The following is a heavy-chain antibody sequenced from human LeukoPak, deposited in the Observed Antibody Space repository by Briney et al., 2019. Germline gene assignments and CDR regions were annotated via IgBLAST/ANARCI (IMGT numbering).Heavy chain of an antibody. CDR3: ARTDYGDYTFDY. J-gene: IGHJ4*02. CDR1: GYTFTGYY. D-gene: IGHD4-17*01. Sequence: ASVKVSCEASGYTFTGYYMHWVRQAPGQGLEWMGWINPNSGGTNYAQKFQGRVTMTRDTSISTAYMELSRLRSDDTAVYYCARTDYGDYTFDYWGQGTLVTVSS. V-gene: IGHV1-2*02. CDR2: INPNSGGT.